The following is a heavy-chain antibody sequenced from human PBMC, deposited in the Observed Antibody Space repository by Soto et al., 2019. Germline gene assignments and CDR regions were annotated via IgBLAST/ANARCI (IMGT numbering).Heavy chain of an antibody. CDR2: INPNSGGT. D-gene: IGHD6-19*01. J-gene: IGHJ4*02. Sequence: ASVKVSCKASGYTFTGYYMHWVRQAPGQGLEWLGWINPNSGGTNYAQKFQGRVTMTRDTSISTAYMELSRLRSDDTAVYYCARVSAVAEGSEFDYWGQGTLVTVSS. V-gene: IGHV1-2*02. CDR3: ARVSAVAEGSEFDY. CDR1: GYTFTGYY.